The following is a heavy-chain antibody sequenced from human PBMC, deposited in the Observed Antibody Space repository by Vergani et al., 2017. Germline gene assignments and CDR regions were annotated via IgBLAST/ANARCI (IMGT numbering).Heavy chain of an antibody. CDR1: GFTISSFW. CDR3: ATMWEIIQNLRTDWYFDL. Sequence: EVQLVKSGGGLVQPGGSLRLSCAASGFTISSFWMIWVRQTPGKGLEWVANIKQDESEIYYVDSVKGRFTISRDNAKNSLFLQMNSLRDEDTAVYYCATMWEIIQNLRTDWYFDLWGRGTLVTVSS. CDR2: IKQDESEI. D-gene: IGHD1-26*01. J-gene: IGHJ2*01. V-gene: IGHV3-7*01.